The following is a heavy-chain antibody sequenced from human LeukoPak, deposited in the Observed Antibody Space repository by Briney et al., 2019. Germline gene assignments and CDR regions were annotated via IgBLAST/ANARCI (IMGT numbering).Heavy chain of an antibody. V-gene: IGHV3-30*18. Sequence: AGSLRLSCAASGFTFSGYGMHWVRQAPGKGLEWVAVILYDGSNEYYADSVEGRFTISRDNSKNTLYLQMNSLRAEDTAVYYCAKDLGSRWYFDYWGQGTLVTVSS. J-gene: IGHJ4*02. CDR1: GFTFSGYG. CDR2: ILYDGSNE. D-gene: IGHD6-13*01. CDR3: AKDLGSRWYFDY.